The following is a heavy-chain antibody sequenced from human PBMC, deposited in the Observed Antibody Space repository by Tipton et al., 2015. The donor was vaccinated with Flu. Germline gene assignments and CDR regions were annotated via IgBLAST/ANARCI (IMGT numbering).Heavy chain of an antibody. V-gene: IGHV4-39*07. CDR3: ARGYDFWSGYPSHDAFDI. Sequence: TLSLTCTVSGGSISSSSYYWGWICQPPGKGLEWIGSIYYSGSTYYNPSLKSRVTISVDTSKNQFSLKLSFVTAADTAVYYCARGYDFWSGYPSHDAFDIWGQGTMVTVSS. J-gene: IGHJ3*02. CDR2: IYYSGST. CDR1: GGSISSSSYY. D-gene: IGHD3-3*01.